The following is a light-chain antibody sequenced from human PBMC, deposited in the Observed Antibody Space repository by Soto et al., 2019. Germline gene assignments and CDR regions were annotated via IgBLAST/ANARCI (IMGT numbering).Light chain of an antibody. CDR2: DVS. CDR3: TSYTSSSTPYV. CDR1: SSDVGGYTY. Sequence: QSALTQPASVSGSPGQSMTISCAGTSSDVGGYTYVSWYQQHPGKAPKLMIYDVSNRPSGVSNRFSGSKSGNTASLTISGLQAEDEADYYCTSYTSSSTPYVFGGGTKLTVL. V-gene: IGLV2-14*01. J-gene: IGLJ1*01.